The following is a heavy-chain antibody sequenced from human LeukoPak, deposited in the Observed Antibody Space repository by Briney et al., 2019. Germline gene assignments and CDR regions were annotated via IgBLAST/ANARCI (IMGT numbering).Heavy chain of an antibody. Sequence: GGSLRLSCAASGFTFSSYSMNWVRQAPGKGLEWVSYISSSSSSTIYYADSVKGRFTISRDNAKNSLYLQMNSLRAEDTAVYYCARDMEQWLVPAPIGYWGQGTLVTVSS. V-gene: IGHV3-48*01. CDR3: ARDMEQWLVPAPIGY. CDR2: ISSSSSSTI. CDR1: GFTFSSYS. J-gene: IGHJ4*02. D-gene: IGHD6-19*01.